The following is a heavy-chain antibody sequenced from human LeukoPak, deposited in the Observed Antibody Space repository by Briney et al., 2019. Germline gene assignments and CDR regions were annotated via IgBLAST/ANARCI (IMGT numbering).Heavy chain of an antibody. V-gene: IGHV1-24*01. CDR3: ATGGPDIAARYYYYYMDV. Sequence: GASVKVSCKVSGYTLTELSMHWVRQAPGKGLEWMGGFDPEDGETIYAQKFQGRVTMTEDTSTDTAYKELSSLRSEDTAVYYCATGGPDIAARYYYYYMDVWGKGTTVTVSS. CDR2: FDPEDGET. J-gene: IGHJ6*03. D-gene: IGHD6-6*01. CDR1: GYTLTELS.